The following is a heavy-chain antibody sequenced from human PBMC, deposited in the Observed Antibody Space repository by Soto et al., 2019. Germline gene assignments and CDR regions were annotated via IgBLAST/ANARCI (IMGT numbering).Heavy chain of an antibody. CDR3: ATLPQSGTYCKFDY. V-gene: IGHV1-69*06. J-gene: IGHJ4*02. D-gene: IGHD2-15*01. Sequence: QVQLVQSGAEVKKPGSSVKVSCKASGATFTTYAFNWVRQAPGQGLEWMGGIVTFTGTTKYAQMFQGRVTITADKSTSTTYLELSSLTSGDTAVYYCATLPQSGTYCKFDYWGQGTLVTVSS. CDR2: IVTFTGTT. CDR1: GATFTTYA.